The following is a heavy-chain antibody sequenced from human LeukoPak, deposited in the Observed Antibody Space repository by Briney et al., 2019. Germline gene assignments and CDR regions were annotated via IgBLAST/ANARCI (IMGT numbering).Heavy chain of an antibody. CDR2: TYYRSQWYS. CDR3: ERDLWPVAPHWFDP. D-gene: IGHD2-15*01. V-gene: IGHV6-1*01. J-gene: IGHJ5*02. Sequence: PSQTLSLTCAISGESVSRNDAAWSWIRQSPSRGLEWLGRTYYRSQWYSEYAVSVKSRISINADTSKNQISLQLNSVTPEDTAVYYCERDLWPVAPHWFDPWGQGSLVTVSS. CDR1: GESVSRNDAA.